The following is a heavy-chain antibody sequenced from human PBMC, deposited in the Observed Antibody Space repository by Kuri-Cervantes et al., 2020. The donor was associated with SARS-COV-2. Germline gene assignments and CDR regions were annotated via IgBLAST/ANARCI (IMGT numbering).Heavy chain of an antibody. D-gene: IGHD6-6*01. CDR2: IYYSGST. CDR1: GGSISSSSYY. CDR3: ARHRRWGSIVARPGYFDY. J-gene: IGHJ4*02. Sequence: SETLSLTCTVSGGSISSSSYYWGWIRQPPGKRLEWIGSIYYSGSTYYNPSLKSRVTISVDTSKNQFSLKLSSVTAADTAVYYCARHRRWGSIVARPGYFDYWGQGTLVTVSS. V-gene: IGHV4-39*01.